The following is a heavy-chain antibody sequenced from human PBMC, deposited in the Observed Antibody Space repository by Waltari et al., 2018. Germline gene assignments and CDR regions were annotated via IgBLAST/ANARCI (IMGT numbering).Heavy chain of an antibody. CDR3: ARTPPSSMATLFDY. V-gene: IGHV2-70*04. Sequence: QVTLKESGPALVKPTQTLTLTCPFSGFSLSTSGMRVSWIRQPPGKALEWLGRNDSDGDRFYSTSLKTRLTVYKDTSKNQVVLTMTNMDAVDTATYYCARTPPSSMATLFDYWGQGTLVTVSS. CDR2: NDSDGDR. D-gene: IGHD6-6*01. CDR1: GFSLSTSGMR. J-gene: IGHJ4*02.